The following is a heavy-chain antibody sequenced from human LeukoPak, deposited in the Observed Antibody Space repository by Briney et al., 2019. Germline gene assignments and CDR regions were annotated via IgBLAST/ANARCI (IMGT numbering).Heavy chain of an antibody. Sequence: GGSLRLSCVASGFPFNSYVVNWVRQVPGKGLEWVSYINSGSDTVYYADSVRGRFTISRDNAKNSLSLQMNSLRAEDTAVYFCARAYDPSGSHYYYFMDVWGKETTVTVSS. V-gene: IGHV3-48*01. CDR1: GFPFNSYV. CDR3: ARAYDPSGSHYYYFMDV. CDR2: INSGSDTV. J-gene: IGHJ6*03. D-gene: IGHD3-22*01.